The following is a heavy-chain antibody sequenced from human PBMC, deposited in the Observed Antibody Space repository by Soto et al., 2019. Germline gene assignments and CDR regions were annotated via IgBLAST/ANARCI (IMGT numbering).Heavy chain of an antibody. Sequence: GESLKISCKGSGYSFTSYWIGWVRQMPGKGLEWMGIIYPGDYDTRYSPSFQGQVTISADKSISTAYLQWSSLKASDTAMYYCARRSSYYGSGSYGFDIWGQGTMVTVSS. CDR2: IYPGDYDT. CDR1: GYSFTSYW. D-gene: IGHD3-10*01. V-gene: IGHV5-51*01. J-gene: IGHJ3*02. CDR3: ARRSSYYGSGSYGFDI.